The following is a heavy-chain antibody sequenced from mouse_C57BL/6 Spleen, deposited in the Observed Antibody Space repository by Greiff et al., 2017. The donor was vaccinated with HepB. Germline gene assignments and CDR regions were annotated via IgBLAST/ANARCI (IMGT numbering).Heavy chain of an antibody. D-gene: IGHD1-1*01. CDR1: GFTFSDYY. CDR3: ARDKGYYGSRAMDY. CDR2: INYDGSST. Sequence: EVKLVESEGGLVQPGSSMKLSCTASGFTFSDYYMAWVRQVPEKGLEWVANINYDGSSTYYLDSLKSRFIISRDNAKNILYLQMSSLKSEDTATYYCARDKGYYGSRAMDYWGQGTSVTVSS. J-gene: IGHJ4*01. V-gene: IGHV5-16*01.